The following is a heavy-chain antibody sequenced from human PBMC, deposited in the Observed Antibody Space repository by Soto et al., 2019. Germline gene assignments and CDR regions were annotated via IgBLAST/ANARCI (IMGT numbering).Heavy chain of an antibody. J-gene: IGHJ3*02. Sequence: PWESLKISCKGSGYSFAGYWIGWVRQMPGKVLEWMVGIDPSDSYTSYSPSFHGHVTISADKSISTAYLQWSSLKASDTAMYYCARRGIQLWLRAELRAFDIWGQGTMVTVSS. CDR3: ARRGIQLWLRAELRAFDI. V-gene: IGHV5-10-1*01. D-gene: IGHD5-18*01. CDR1: GYSFAGYW. CDR2: IDPSDSYT.